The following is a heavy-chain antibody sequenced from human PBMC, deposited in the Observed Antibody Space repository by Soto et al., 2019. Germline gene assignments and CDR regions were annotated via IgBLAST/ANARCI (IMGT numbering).Heavy chain of an antibody. CDR2: IYYSGST. CDR3: AQDQEGVYSGYDSAFDV. J-gene: IGHJ3*01. Sequence: SETLSLTCTVSGGSISSYYWSWIRQPPGKGLEWIGYIYYSGSTNYNPSLKSRVTISVDTSKNQFSLKLSSVTAADTAVYYCAQDQEGVYSGYDSAFDVWGQGTMVTVSS. D-gene: IGHD5-12*01. CDR1: GGSISSYY. V-gene: IGHV4-59*01.